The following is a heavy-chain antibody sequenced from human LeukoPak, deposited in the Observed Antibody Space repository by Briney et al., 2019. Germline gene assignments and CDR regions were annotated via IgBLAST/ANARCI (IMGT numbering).Heavy chain of an antibody. V-gene: IGHV3-11*04. J-gene: IGHJ4*02. CDR1: GFTFSDYY. Sequence: PGGSLRLSCAASGFTFSDYYMSWIRQAPGKGLEWVSYISSSGSTIYYADSVKGRFTISRDNAKNSLYLQMNSLRAEDTAVYYCARDFHGYSSSWSYFDYWGQGTLVTVSS. CDR2: ISSSGSTI. CDR3: ARDFHGYSSSWSYFDY. D-gene: IGHD6-13*01.